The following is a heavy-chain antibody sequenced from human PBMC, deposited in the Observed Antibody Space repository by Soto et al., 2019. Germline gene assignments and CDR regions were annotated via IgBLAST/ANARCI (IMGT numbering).Heavy chain of an antibody. J-gene: IGHJ6*02. CDR1: GGSISSGGYY. D-gene: IGHD1-1*01. Sequence: SETLSLTCTVSGGSISSGGYYWSWIRQHPGKGLEWIGYIYYSGSTYYNPSLKSRVTISVDTSKNQFSLKLSSVTAADTAVYYCATNRPSPHHPRGMDVWGQGTTVTVSS. V-gene: IGHV4-31*03. CDR3: ATNRPSPHHPRGMDV. CDR2: IYYSGST.